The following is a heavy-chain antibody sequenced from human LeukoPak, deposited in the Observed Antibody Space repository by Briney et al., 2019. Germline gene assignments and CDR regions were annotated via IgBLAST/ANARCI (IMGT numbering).Heavy chain of an antibody. CDR2: VSGGGSYI. Sequence: GSLRLSCAASGFIYSNYGMNWVRQAPGKGLEWVSYVSGGGSYIDYADSVKGRFTISRDNAKNSLYLQMNSLRAEDTAVYYCARGHSSGYYPKYWGQGTLVTVSS. J-gene: IGHJ4*02. CDR1: GFIYSNYG. D-gene: IGHD3-22*01. V-gene: IGHV3-21*05. CDR3: ARGHSSGYYPKY.